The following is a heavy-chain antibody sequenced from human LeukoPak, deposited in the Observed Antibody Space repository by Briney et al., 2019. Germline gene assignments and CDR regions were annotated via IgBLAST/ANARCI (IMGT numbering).Heavy chain of an antibody. Sequence: SETLSLTCAVSSGSISSGGYSWSWIRQPPGKGLEWIGYIYHSGSTYYNPSLKSRVTISVDRSKNQFSLKLSSVTAADTAVYYCARGTYYYGSGRIGIFDYWGQGTLVTVSS. V-gene: IGHV4-30-2*01. J-gene: IGHJ4*02. D-gene: IGHD3-10*01. CDR1: SGSISSGGYS. CDR2: IYHSGST. CDR3: ARGTYYYGSGRIGIFDY.